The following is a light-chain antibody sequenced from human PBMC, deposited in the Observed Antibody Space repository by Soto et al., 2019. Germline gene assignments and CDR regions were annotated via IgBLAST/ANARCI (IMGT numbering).Light chain of an antibody. CDR3: QQYGDSPLT. CDR2: GAS. Sequence: DIVLTQSPVTLSLSPGERATLSCRASQTVSSSYLAWYQQKPGQAPRLLIYGASTRAAGIPDRFSGSGSGTDFTLTISRLEPEDFAVYYCQQYGDSPLTFGQGTKVDIK. V-gene: IGKV3-20*01. J-gene: IGKJ1*01. CDR1: QTVSSSY.